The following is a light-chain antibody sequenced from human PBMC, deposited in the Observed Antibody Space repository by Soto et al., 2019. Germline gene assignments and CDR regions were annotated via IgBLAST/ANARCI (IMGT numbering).Light chain of an antibody. CDR1: QSVSNNF. CDR3: QQYGSSPYMYT. V-gene: IGKV3-20*01. Sequence: EIVLTQSPGTLSLSPGERATLSCRASQSVSNNFLAWYQQKPGQAPRLLIYGAVFRANGIPDRFCGSGSGTDFTLTISRLEPEDLALYYCQQYGSSPYMYTFGQGTKLEIK. CDR2: GAV. J-gene: IGKJ2*01.